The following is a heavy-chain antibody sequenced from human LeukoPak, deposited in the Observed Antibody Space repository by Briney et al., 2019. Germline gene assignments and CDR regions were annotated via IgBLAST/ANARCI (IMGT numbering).Heavy chain of an antibody. Sequence: GASVKVSCKASGYTFTSYGISWVRQAPGQGLEWMGWISAHNGNTNYAQKLQGRVTMTTDTSTSTAYMELRSLRSDDTAVYYCARSYGSGSYYASPPVYWGQGTLVTVSS. CDR3: ARSYGSGSYYASPPVY. J-gene: IGHJ4*02. CDR2: ISAHNGNT. D-gene: IGHD3-10*01. CDR1: GYTFTSYG. V-gene: IGHV1-18*01.